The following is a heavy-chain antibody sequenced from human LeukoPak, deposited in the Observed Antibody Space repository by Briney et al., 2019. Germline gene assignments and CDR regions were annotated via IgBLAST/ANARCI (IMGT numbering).Heavy chain of an antibody. CDR3: ARDPGFDY. Sequence: GASVKVSCKASGYTFTSYGISWLRHAPGQGLEWMGWVSAYNGDTNYAQNLQGRVTMTTDTSTSTAYMEVKSLRSDDTAMYYCARDPGFDYWGQGTLVTVFS. V-gene: IGHV1-18*01. J-gene: IGHJ4*02. D-gene: IGHD3-10*01. CDR2: VSAYNGDT. CDR1: GYTFTSYG.